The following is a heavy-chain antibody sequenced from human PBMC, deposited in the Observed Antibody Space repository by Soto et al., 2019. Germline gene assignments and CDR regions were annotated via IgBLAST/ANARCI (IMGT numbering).Heavy chain of an antibody. CDR1: GVSISSYY. J-gene: IGHJ4*02. Sequence: SETLSLTCTVFGVSISSYYGSWIRQPPGKGLEWIGYIYYSGSTNYNPALKSRVTISVDTSKNQFSLKLSSVTAADTAVYYCARKRSSGWYFDYWGQGTLVTVSS. CDR3: ARKRSSGWYFDY. D-gene: IGHD6-19*01. CDR2: IYYSGST. V-gene: IGHV4-59*12.